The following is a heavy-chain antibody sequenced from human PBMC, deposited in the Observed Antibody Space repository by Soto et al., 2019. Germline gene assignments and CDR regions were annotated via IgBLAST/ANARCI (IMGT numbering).Heavy chain of an antibody. V-gene: IGHV1-69*13. CDR2: IIPIFGTA. D-gene: IGHD6-6*01. J-gene: IGHJ4*02. CDR3: ARGRIAARFAGYFDY. CDR1: GGTFSSYA. Sequence: SVKVSCKASGGTFSSYAISWVRQASGQGLEWMGGIIPIFGTANYAQKFQGRVTITADESTSTAYMELSSLRSEDTAVYYCARGRIAARFAGYFDYWGQGTLVTVSS.